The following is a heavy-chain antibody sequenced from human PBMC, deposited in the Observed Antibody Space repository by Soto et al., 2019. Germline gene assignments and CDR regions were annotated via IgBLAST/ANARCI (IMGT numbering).Heavy chain of an antibody. V-gene: IGHV1-69*01. J-gene: IGHJ4*02. Sequence: QVQLVQSGAEVKKPGSSVKVSCKASGGTFSSYAISWVRQAPGQGLEWMGGIIPIFGTANYAQKFQGRVTITADEPPSTASMELSSLRSEDTAVYYCAAHWCGSSCRQGYFDYWGQGTLVTVSS. CDR2: IIPIFGTA. CDR3: AAHWCGSSCRQGYFDY. D-gene: IGHD6-13*01. CDR1: GGTFSSYA.